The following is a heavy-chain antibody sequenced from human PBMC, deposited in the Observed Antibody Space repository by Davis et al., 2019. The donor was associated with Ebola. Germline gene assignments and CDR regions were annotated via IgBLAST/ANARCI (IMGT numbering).Heavy chain of an antibody. D-gene: IGHD7-27*01. CDR3: AKASWGDAVWDY. CDR1: GYTFTSYY. V-gene: IGHV1-46*01. Sequence: SVKVSCKASGYTFTSYYMHWVRQAPGQGLEWMGIINPSGGSTSYAQKFQGRVTMTRDTSTSTAYMELRSLRSDDTAVYYCAKASWGDAVWDYWGQGTLVTVSS. J-gene: IGHJ4*02. CDR2: INPSGGST.